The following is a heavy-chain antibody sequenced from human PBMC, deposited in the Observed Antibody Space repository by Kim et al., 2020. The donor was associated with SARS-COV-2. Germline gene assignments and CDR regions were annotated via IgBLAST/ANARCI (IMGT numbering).Heavy chain of an antibody. CDR3: ARDIYGDSASTNWFDP. V-gene: IGHV3-30-3*01. J-gene: IGHJ5*02. D-gene: IGHD4-17*01. Sequence: GGSLRLSCAASGFTFSSYAMHWVRQAPGKGLEWVAVISYDGSNKYYADSVKGRFTISRDNSKNTLYLQMNSLRAEDTAVYYCARDIYGDSASTNWFDPWGQGTLVTVSS. CDR1: GFTFSSYA. CDR2: ISYDGSNK.